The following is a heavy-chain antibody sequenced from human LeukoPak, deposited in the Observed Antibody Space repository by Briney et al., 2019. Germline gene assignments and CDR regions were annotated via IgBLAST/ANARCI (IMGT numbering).Heavy chain of an antibody. CDR3: ARHYAPGMAIYYLDY. Sequence: GESLKISCKGSGYSFTSYWIGWVRQMPGKGLEWMGIIYPGDSDTGYSPSFQGQVTISADKSISTAYLQWSSLKASDTAMYYCARHYAPGMAIYYLDYWGQGTLVTVSS. D-gene: IGHD5-24*01. CDR1: GYSFTSYW. J-gene: IGHJ4*02. V-gene: IGHV5-51*01. CDR2: IYPGDSDT.